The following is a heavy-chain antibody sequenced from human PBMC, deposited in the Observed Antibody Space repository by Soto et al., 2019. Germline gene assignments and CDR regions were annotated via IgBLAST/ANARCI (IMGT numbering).Heavy chain of an antibody. V-gene: IGHV3-30*03. CDR3: ATRGDTAMAHYYYGMDV. Sequence: GGSLRLSCAASGFTFSSYGMHWVRQAPGKGLEWVAVISYDGSNKYYADPVKGRFTISRDNSKNTLYLQMNSLRAEDTAVYYCATRGDTAMAHYYYGMDVWGQGTTVTVSS. CDR2: ISYDGSNK. D-gene: IGHD5-18*01. CDR1: GFTFSSYG. J-gene: IGHJ6*02.